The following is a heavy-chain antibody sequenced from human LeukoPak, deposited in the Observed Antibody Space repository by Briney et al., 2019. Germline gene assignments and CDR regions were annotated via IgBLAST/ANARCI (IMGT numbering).Heavy chain of an antibody. CDR1: GFTFSSYA. CDR3: AKVHDYGDFDAFDI. J-gene: IGHJ3*02. D-gene: IGHD4-17*01. V-gene: IGHV3-23*01. CDR2: ISGSGGST. Sequence: GGSLTLSCAASGFTFSSYAMSLVRQAAGQGLEWVSAISGSGGSTYYTDSVKGRFTISRDNSKNTLYLQMNSLRAEDTAVYYCAKVHDYGDFDAFDIWGQGTMVTVSS.